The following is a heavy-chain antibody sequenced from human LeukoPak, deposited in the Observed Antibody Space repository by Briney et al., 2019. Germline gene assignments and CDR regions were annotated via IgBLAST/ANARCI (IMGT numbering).Heavy chain of an antibody. V-gene: IGHV3-33*06. CDR1: GFTFSDYG. D-gene: IGHD5-24*01. J-gene: IGHJ6*03. Sequence: GRSLRLSCAASGFTFSDYGLHWVRQAPGKGLEWVPLIWHDGSNKYYADSVMGRFTISRNNSKNTLYLQMNSLRAEDTAMYYCAKDGDAYTEFYYYYMDVWGKGTTVTVSS. CDR3: AKDGDAYTEFYYYYMDV. CDR2: IWHDGSNK.